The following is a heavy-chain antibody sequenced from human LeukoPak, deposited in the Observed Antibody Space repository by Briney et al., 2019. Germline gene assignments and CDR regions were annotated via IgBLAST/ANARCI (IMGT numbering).Heavy chain of an antibody. CDR3: ARWLGAYEC. CDR1: GFNLRNYG. J-gene: IGHJ4*02. CDR2: ISSNGART. Sequence: GGSLRLSCAASGFNLRNYGMHWARHATGKGLDYISAISSNGARTYYADSVKGRFSISSDSSKNTLYLQMGSLRAEVMAGYYCARWLGAYECWGEGPLDRVSS. D-gene: IGHD2-21*01. V-gene: IGHV3-64*02.